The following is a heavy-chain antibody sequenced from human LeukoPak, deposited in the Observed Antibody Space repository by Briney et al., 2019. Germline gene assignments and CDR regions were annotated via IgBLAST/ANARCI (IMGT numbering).Heavy chain of an antibody. CDR3: ARDLDDLNTLPPLFQH. D-gene: IGHD3-3*01. Sequence: PGGSLRLSCGASGFTFSSYGMHWIRQAPGKGLEWVAFIRYDGSDKYYADSVKGRFTISRDDSKNTLYLQMISLRAEDTAVYYCARDLDDLNTLPPLFQHWGQGTLVTVSS. J-gene: IGHJ1*01. CDR1: GFTFSSYG. V-gene: IGHV3-30*02. CDR2: IRYDGSDK.